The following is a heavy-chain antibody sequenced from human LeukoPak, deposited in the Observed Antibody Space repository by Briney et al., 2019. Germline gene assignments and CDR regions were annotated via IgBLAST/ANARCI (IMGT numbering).Heavy chain of an antibody. J-gene: IGHJ4*02. V-gene: IGHV4-59*08. CDR3: ARHLYSESYYF. CDR2: IYYSGST. D-gene: IGHD1-26*01. Sequence: SETLSLTCTVSGGSISTYYWTWIRQPPGKGLEWIGYIYYSGSTNYNPSLKSRVTISVDTSKNQFSLKLSSVTAADTAVYYCARHLYSESYYFWGQGTLVTVSS. CDR1: GGSISTYY.